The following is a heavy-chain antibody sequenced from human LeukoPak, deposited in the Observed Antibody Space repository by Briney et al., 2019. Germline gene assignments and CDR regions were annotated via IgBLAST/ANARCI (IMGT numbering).Heavy chain of an antibody. CDR2: IYHSGST. J-gene: IGHJ5*02. CDR1: GGSISSSNW. D-gene: IGHD3-22*01. CDR3: ASLTDYYDSSGYST. Sequence: SGTLSLTCAVSGGSISSSNWWSWVRQPPGQGLEWIGEIYHSGSTNYNPSLKSRVTISVDKSKNQFSLKLSSVTAADTAVYYCASLTDYYDSSGYSTWGQGTLVTVSS. V-gene: IGHV4-4*02.